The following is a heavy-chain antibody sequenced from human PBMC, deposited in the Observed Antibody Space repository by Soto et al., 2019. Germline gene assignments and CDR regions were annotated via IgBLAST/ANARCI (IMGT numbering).Heavy chain of an antibody. CDR2: IIPILGIA. D-gene: IGHD3-22*01. J-gene: IGHJ4*02. CDR1: GGTFSSYT. V-gene: IGHV1-69*02. Sequence: QVQLVHSGAEVKKPGSSVKVSCKASGGTFSSYTISWVRQAPGQGLEWMGRIIPILGIANYAQKFQGRVTXXADESTSTAYMELSSLRSEDTAVYYCASRYDSSDYWGQGTLVTVSS. CDR3: ASRYDSSDY.